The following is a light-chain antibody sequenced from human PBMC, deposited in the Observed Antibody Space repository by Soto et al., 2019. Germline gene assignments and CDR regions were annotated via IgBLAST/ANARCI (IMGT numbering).Light chain of an antibody. CDR2: EVN. V-gene: IGLV2-8*01. CDR1: TVNVGGYKY. J-gene: IGLJ1*01. CDR3: SSYAGINNLGV. Sequence: QSALTQPPPASGFPDSPLTFSSPETTVNVGGYKYVSCYQQHPGKAPKLMIFEVNKRPSGVPDRFSGSKSGNTASLTVSGLQAEDEADYYCSSYAGINNLGVFGTGTKVTVL.